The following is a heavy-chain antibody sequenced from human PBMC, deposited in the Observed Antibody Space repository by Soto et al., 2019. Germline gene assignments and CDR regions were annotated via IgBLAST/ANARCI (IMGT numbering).Heavy chain of an antibody. CDR2: IFSSGTS. J-gene: IGHJ5*02. V-gene: IGHV4-4*09. CDR3: ARARLSGGFHFWFDP. D-gene: IGHD3-10*01. Sequence: SETLSLTCSVSDASISDYYWTLTRQPPGKGLEWIGYIFSSGTSHYNPSLKSRVTISVDTSKNQFSLNLSSVTAADTAVYYCARARLSGGFHFWFDPSGPGTLVTFSS. CDR1: DASISDYY.